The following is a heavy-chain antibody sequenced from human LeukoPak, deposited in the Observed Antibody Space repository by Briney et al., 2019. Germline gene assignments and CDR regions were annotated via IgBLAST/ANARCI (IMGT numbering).Heavy chain of an antibody. J-gene: IGHJ4*02. CDR2: INHSGST. CDR3: WAPGY. V-gene: IGHV4-34*01. Sequence: SETLSLTCAVYDGSFSGYYWSWIRQPPGKGLEWIGEINHSGSTNYNPSLKSRVTISLDTSKSQFSLKVRYVTAADTAVYYCWAPGYWGQGTLVTVSS. CDR1: DGSFSGYY.